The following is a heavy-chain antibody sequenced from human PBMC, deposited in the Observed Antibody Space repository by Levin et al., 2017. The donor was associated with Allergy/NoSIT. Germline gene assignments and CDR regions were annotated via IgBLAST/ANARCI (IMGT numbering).Heavy chain of an antibody. D-gene: IGHD3-9*01. CDR2: INPSGGST. Sequence: ASVKVSCKASGYTFTSYYMHWVRQAPGQGLEWMGIINPSGGSTSYAQKFQGRVTMTRDTSTSTVYMELSSLRSEDTAVYYCARTINYYDILTGYYYFDYWGQGTLVTVSS. V-gene: IGHV1-46*01. J-gene: IGHJ4*02. CDR1: GYTFTSYY. CDR3: ARTINYYDILTGYYYFDY.